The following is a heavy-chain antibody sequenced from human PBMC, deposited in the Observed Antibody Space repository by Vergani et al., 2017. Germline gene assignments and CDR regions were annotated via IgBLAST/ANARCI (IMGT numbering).Heavy chain of an antibody. D-gene: IGHD3-16*02. J-gene: IGHJ6*02. CDR1: GFTFSSYS. V-gene: IGHV3-74*01. CDR2: INSDGSST. Sequence: EVQLVESGGGLVKPGGSLRLSCAASGFTFSSYSMNWVRQAPGKGLVWVSRINSDGSSTSYADSVKGRFTISRDNAKNTLYLQMNSLRAEDTAVYYCARDDWYYDYVWGSYRSHYYGMDVWGQGTTVTVSS. CDR3: ARDDWYYDYVWGSYRSHYYGMDV.